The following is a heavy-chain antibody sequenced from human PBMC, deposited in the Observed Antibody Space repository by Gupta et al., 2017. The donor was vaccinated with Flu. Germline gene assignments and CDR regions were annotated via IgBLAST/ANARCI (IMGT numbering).Heavy chain of an antibody. CDR1: GFTFGDYA. J-gene: IGHJ4*02. D-gene: IGHD5-18*01. Sequence: EVQLVESGGGLVQPGRSLRLSCTASGFTFGDYAMSWFRQAPGKGLEWVGFIRSKAYGGTTEYAASVKGRFTISRDDSKSIAYLQMNSLKTEDTAVYYCTRGAVQLWLDGRIDYWGQGTLVTVSS. V-gene: IGHV3-49*03. CDR2: IRSKAYGGTT. CDR3: TRGAVQLWLDGRIDY.